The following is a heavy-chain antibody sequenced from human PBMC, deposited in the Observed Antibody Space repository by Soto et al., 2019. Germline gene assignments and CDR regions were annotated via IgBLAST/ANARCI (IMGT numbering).Heavy chain of an antibody. D-gene: IGHD1-20*01. Sequence: QITLKESGPALVNPTQTLTLTCTFSGFSLSTSGVGVGWIRQPPGEAREWLALIYWNDDKKYSPSLKSRLGITKDTFRNQVVLTMTNVDPLDTATYYCARRRGYNWNNPAFDYWGQGALVTVSS. CDR1: GFSLSTSGVG. V-gene: IGHV2-5*01. CDR3: ARRRGYNWNNPAFDY. CDR2: IYWNDDK. J-gene: IGHJ4*02.